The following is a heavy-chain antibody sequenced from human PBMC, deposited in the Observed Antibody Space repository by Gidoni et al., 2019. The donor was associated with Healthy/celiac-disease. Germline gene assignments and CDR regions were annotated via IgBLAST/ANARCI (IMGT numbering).Heavy chain of an antibody. CDR2: ISSSSSTI. V-gene: IGHV3-48*02. Sequence: EVQLVESGGGLVQPGGSLRLSWAASGFPFSSYSLNWVRQAPGKGLEWVSYISSSSSTIYYADSVKGRFTISRDNAKNSLYLQMNSLRDEDTAVYYCAGLGYCSSTSCYTGYYFDYWGQGTLVTVSS. D-gene: IGHD2-2*02. CDR1: GFPFSSYS. J-gene: IGHJ4*02. CDR3: AGLGYCSSTSCYTGYYFDY.